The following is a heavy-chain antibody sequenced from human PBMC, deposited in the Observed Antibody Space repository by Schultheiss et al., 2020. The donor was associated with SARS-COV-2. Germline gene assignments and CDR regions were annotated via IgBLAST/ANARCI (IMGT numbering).Heavy chain of an antibody. Sequence: SVKVSCKASGGTFSSYAISWVRQAPGQGLEWMGGIIPIFGTANYAQKFQGRVTITADKSTSTAYMELSSLRSEDTAVYYCAKDGTWGVGYFDYWGQGTLVTVSS. CDR2: IIPIFGTA. CDR1: GGTFSSYA. D-gene: IGHD7-27*01. J-gene: IGHJ4*02. CDR3: AKDGTWGVGYFDY. V-gene: IGHV1-69*06.